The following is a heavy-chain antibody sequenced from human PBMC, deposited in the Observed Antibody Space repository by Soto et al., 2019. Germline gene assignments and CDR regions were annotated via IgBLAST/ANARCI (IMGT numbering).Heavy chain of an antibody. CDR2: ISYDGSNK. Sequence: AGSRRRSSVAVGFTFSSYGMHWVRQAPGKGLEWVAVISYDGSNKYYADSVKGRFTISKDNSKNTLYLQMNSLRAEDTAVYYCAKDHFGVPYPLYYFYYWGQGTLVTVSS. V-gene: IGHV3-30*18. D-gene: IGHD3-10*01. CDR3: AKDHFGVPYPLYYFYY. CDR1: GFTFSSYG. J-gene: IGHJ4*02.